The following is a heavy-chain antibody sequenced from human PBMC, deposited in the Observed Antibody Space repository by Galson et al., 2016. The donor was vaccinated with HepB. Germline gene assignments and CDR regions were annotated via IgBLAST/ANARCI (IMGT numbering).Heavy chain of an antibody. V-gene: IGHV3-74*01. CDR2: IYSDGSST. Sequence: SLRLSCAASGFSFSDYWMHWVRQAPGKGLVWVSRIYSDGSSTAYADSVKGRFTTSRDNAKNTLYLQMNGLRAEDTAVYYCARGLYYYGSGSYYIRNNRFDPWGQGTLVTVSS. CDR1: GFSFSDYW. D-gene: IGHD3-10*01. CDR3: ARGLYYYGSGSYYIRNNRFDP. J-gene: IGHJ5*02.